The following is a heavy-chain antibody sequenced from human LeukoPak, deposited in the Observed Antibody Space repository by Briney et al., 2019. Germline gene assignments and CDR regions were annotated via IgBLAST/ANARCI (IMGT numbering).Heavy chain of an antibody. Sequence: ASVKVSCKASGYTFTSYGISWVRQAPGQGLECMGWISAYNGNTNYAQKLQGRVTMTTDTSTSTAYMELRSLRSDDTAVYYCARGDYGDYVKLYFDYWGQGTLVTVSS. CDR2: ISAYNGNT. V-gene: IGHV1-18*01. CDR3: ARGDYGDYVKLYFDY. D-gene: IGHD4-17*01. CDR1: GYTFTSYG. J-gene: IGHJ4*02.